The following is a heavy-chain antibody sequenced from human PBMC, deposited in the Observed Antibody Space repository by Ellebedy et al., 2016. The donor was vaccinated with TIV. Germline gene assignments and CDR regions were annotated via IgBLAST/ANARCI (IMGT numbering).Heavy chain of an antibody. V-gene: IGHV3-23*01. D-gene: IGHD2-2*02. Sequence: GGSLRLSCAASGFTFSSYAMSWVHQAPGKGLEWVSVITGSGGGTYYADSVKGRFTISRDNSKNTFFLHMNSLRAEDTAVYYCAKGYMSPFDYWGQGTLVTVSS. J-gene: IGHJ4*02. CDR1: GFTFSSYA. CDR2: ITGSGGGT. CDR3: AKGYMSPFDY.